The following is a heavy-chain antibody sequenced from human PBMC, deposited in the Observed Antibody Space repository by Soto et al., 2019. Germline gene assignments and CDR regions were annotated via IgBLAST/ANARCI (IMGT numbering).Heavy chain of an antibody. CDR1: GYTFSYYF. CDR2: VKPKRGGT. Sequence: QVQLAQSGAEVRKPGASVKVSCQTYGYTFSYYFLHWVRQAPGQGPEWMGFVKPKRGGTEYAQKFQGRVIMTRDTSINTVYMELSRMTSDDTAIYYCASDSGIPGQFWYVDIWGQGSLVTVSS. D-gene: IGHD2-21*01. V-gene: IGHV1-2*02. CDR3: ASDSGIPGQFWYVDI. J-gene: IGHJ2*01.